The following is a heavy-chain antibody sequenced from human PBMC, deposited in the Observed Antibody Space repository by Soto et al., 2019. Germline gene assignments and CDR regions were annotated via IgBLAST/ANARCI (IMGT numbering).Heavy chain of an antibody. Sequence: QVQLVEAGGGVVQPGRSLRLSCAASGFTFSSYGMHWVRQDPGKGREWVAVISYDGSNKYYADSVKGRFTISRDNSKNTLSLPMNSLRAEDTAVYYCAKQLRWRFDYWGQGTLVTVSS. CDR3: AKQLRWRFDY. CDR2: ISYDGSNK. V-gene: IGHV3-30*18. D-gene: IGHD4-17*01. J-gene: IGHJ4*02. CDR1: GFTFSSYG.